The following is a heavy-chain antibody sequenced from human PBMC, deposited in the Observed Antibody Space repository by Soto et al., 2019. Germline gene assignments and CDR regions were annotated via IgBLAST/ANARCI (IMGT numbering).Heavy chain of an antibody. Sequence: QVQLQQWGAGLLKPSETLSLTCAVYGGSFSGYYWSWIRQPPGKGLEWIGEINHSGSTNYNPSLKSRVTISVDTSKNQFSLKLSSVTAADTAVYYGARGAKQQQPGLQQNWFDPWGQGSLVTVSS. D-gene: IGHD6-13*01. J-gene: IGHJ5*02. CDR3: ARGAKQQQPGLQQNWFDP. CDR2: INHSGST. CDR1: GGSFSGYY. V-gene: IGHV4-34*01.